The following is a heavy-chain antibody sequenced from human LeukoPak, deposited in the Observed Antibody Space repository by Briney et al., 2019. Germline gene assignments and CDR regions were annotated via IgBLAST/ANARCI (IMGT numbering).Heavy chain of an antibody. CDR1: GYSISSGYY. D-gene: IGHD2-21*02. CDR3: ARDVTYCGGDCYPEYFQH. J-gene: IGHJ1*01. V-gene: IGHV4-38-2*02. CDR2: IYHSGST. Sequence: PSETLSLTCTVSGYSISSGYYWGWIRQPPGKGLEWIGSIYHSGSTYYNPSLKSRVTISVDTSKNQFSLKLSSVTAADTAVYYCARDVTYCGGDCYPEYFQHWGQGTLVTVSS.